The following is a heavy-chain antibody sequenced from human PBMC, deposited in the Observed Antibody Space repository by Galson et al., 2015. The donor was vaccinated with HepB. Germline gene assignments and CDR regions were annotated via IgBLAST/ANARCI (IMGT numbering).Heavy chain of an antibody. CDR1: GFTFSDYY. J-gene: IGHJ4*02. CDR3: ARDSLDYYGSGSYYKPPPDY. V-gene: IGHV3-11*06. D-gene: IGHD3-10*01. Sequence: SLRLSCAASGFTFSDYYMSWIRQAPGKGLEWVSYISSSSSYTNYADSVKGRFTISRDNAKNSLYLQMNSLRAEDTAVYYCARDSLDYYGSGSYYKPPPDYWGQGTLVTVSS. CDR2: ISSSSSYT.